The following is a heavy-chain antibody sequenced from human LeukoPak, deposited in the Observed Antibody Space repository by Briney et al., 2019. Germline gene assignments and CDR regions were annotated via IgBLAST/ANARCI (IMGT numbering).Heavy chain of an antibody. Sequence: GGSLRLSCAASGFTFSSYSMNWVRQAPGKGLEWVSTISGSGISTYYADSVKGRFTISRDNSKNTLYLQMNSLRAEDTAVYYCAKDHIVAARPGFDYWGQGTLVTVSS. D-gene: IGHD6-6*01. CDR3: AKDHIVAARPGFDY. CDR2: ISGSGIST. CDR1: GFTFSSYS. V-gene: IGHV3-23*01. J-gene: IGHJ4*02.